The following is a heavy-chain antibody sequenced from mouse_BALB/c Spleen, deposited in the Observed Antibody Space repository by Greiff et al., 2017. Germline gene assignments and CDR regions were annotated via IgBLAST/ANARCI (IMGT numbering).Heavy chain of an antibody. V-gene: IGHV2-6-7*01. CDR1: GFSLTGYG. CDR3: ARDLRTDYYAMDY. Sequence: VHLVESGPGLVAPSQSLSITCTVSGFSLTGYGVNWVRQPPGKGLEWLGMIWGDGSTDYNSALKSRLSISKDNSKSQVFLKMNSLQTDDTARYYCARDLRTDYYAMDYWGQGTSVTVSS. CDR2: IWGDGST. J-gene: IGHJ4*01.